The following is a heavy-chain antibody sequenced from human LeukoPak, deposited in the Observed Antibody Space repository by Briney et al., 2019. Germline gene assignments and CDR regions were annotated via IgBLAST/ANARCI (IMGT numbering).Heavy chain of an antibody. CDR3: ARGAHYYDSSGYHDFDY. D-gene: IGHD3-22*01. Sequence: SETLSLTCAVSGGSISSGGYSWSWIRQPPGKGLEWIGYIYHSGSTYYNPSLKSRVTISVDRSKNQFSLKLSSVTAADTAVYYCARGAHYYDSSGYHDFDYWGQGTLVTVSS. J-gene: IGHJ4*02. CDR2: IYHSGST. V-gene: IGHV4-30-2*01. CDR1: GGSISSGGYS.